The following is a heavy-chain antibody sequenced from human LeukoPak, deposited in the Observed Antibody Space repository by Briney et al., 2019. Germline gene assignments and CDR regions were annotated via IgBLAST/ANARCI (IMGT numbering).Heavy chain of an antibody. CDR1: GGSISSGSYY. Sequence: SETLSLTCTVSGGSISSGSYYWSWIRQPAGKGLEWIGRIYTSGSTNYNPSLKSRVTISVDTSKNQFSLKLGSVTAADTAVYYCARSWSGYFTHMDVWGKGTTVTVSS. CDR2: IYTSGST. J-gene: IGHJ6*03. CDR3: ARSWSGYFTHMDV. D-gene: IGHD3-3*01. V-gene: IGHV4-61*02.